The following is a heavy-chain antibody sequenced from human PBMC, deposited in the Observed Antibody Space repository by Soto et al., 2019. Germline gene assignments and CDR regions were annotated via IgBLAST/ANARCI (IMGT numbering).Heavy chain of an antibody. CDR1: GFTVSSNY. CDR2: IYSGGST. J-gene: IGHJ6*03. D-gene: IGHD6-6*01. V-gene: IGHV3-53*04. Sequence: GGSLRLSCAASGFTVSSNYMSWVRQAPGKGLEWVSVIYSGGSTYYADSVKGRFTISRHNSKNTLYLQMNSLRAEDTAVYYCAKGRAARSRAALNYYYYYMDVWGKGTTVTVSS. CDR3: AKGRAARSRAALNYYYYYMDV.